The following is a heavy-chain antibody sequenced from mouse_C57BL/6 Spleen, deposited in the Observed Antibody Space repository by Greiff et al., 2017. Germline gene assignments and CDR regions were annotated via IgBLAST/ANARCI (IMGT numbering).Heavy chain of an antibody. CDR2: IDPSDSYT. CDR1: GYTFTSYW. Sequence: QVQLQQPGAELVMPGASVKLSCKASGYTFTSYWMHWVKQRPGQGLEWIGEIDPSDSYTNYKQKFNGKSTLTVDKSSSTAYMQLSSLTSEDSAVYYCATLMATRGVDYWGQGTTLTVSS. V-gene: IGHV1-69*01. CDR3: ATLMATRGVDY. J-gene: IGHJ2*01. D-gene: IGHD1-1*02.